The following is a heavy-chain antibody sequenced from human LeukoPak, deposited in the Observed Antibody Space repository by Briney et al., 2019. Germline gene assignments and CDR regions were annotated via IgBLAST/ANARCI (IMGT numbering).Heavy chain of an antibody. Sequence: PSQTLSLTCTVSGGSISSGGYYWSWIRQPPGKGLEWIGYIYHSGSTYYNPSLKSRVTISVDRSKNQFSLKLSSVTAADTAVYYCASTAGEENHLDYWGQGTLVTVSS. D-gene: IGHD1-14*01. J-gene: IGHJ4*02. CDR1: GGSISSGGYY. CDR2: IYHSGST. V-gene: IGHV4-30-2*01. CDR3: ASTAGEENHLDY.